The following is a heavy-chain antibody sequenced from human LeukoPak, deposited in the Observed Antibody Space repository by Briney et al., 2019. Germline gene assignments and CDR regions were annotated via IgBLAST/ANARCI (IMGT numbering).Heavy chain of an antibody. J-gene: IGHJ4*02. Sequence: SETLSLTCAVYGGSFSVYYWSWIRQPPGKGLEWIGEINHSGSTNYNPSLKSRVTISVDTSKNQFSLKLSSVTAADTAVYYCARARRYFDWLFSAFDYWGQGTLVTVSS. CDR1: GGSFSVYY. CDR2: INHSGST. CDR3: ARARRYFDWLFSAFDY. V-gene: IGHV4-34*01. D-gene: IGHD3-9*01.